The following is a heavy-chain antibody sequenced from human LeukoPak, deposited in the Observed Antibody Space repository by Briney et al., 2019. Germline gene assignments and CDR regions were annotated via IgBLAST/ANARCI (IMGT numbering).Heavy chain of an antibody. V-gene: IGHV1-2*02. CDR1: GYTFTGYY. CDR3: ARDSSSSKDY. CDR2: INPNSGGT. J-gene: IGHJ4*02. Sequence: ASVKVSCTASGYTFTGYYMHWVRQAPGQGLEWMGWINPNSGGTNYAQKFQGRVTMTRDTSINTAYLELSRLRADDTAVYYCARDSSSSKDYWGKGTLVTVFS. D-gene: IGHD6-6*01.